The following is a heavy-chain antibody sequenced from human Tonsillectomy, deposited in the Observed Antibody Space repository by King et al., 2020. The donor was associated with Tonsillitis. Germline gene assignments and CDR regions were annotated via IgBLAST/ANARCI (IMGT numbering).Heavy chain of an antibody. V-gene: IGHV3-23*04. J-gene: IGHJ2*01. D-gene: IGHD3-22*01. CDR1: GFTFSSYA. CDR3: ARAGYDSSGYYCSPYWYFDL. CDR2: ISCSGGST. Sequence: VQLVESGGGLVQPGGSLRLSCAASGFTFSSYAMSWVRQAPGKGLEWVSAISCSGGSTYYADSVKGRFTISRDNSKNTLYLQMNSPRAEYTAVYYCARAGYDSSGYYCSPYWYFDLWGRGTLVTVSS.